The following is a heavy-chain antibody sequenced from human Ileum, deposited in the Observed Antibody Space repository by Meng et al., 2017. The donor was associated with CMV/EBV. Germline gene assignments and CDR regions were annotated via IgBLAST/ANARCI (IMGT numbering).Heavy chain of an antibody. CDR3: ARETGMGSLEFDP. J-gene: IGHJ5*02. CDR2: INPNSGGT. D-gene: IGHD2-8*01. V-gene: IGHV1-2*02. Sequence: GLSWMGWINPNSGGTNFAQKFQGRVTMTRDTSISTAYMELSRLRSDDTAVYYCARETGMGSLEFDPWGQGTLVTVSS.